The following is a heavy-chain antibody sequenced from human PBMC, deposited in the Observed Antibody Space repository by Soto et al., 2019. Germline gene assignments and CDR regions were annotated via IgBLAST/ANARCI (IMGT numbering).Heavy chain of an antibody. Sequence: QVHLEQSGTEVKKPGSSVKVSCKASGDTFKSYSINWIRQAPGQGLELMGGIIPLSGSPDYAQKFQGRVTMTADESTSTVYMELSSLRSEDTAIYYCARENFVELRGTCFDPWGQGTLVIVSS. CDR3: ARENFVELRGTCFDP. J-gene: IGHJ5*02. D-gene: IGHD1-7*01. CDR1: GDTFKSYS. V-gene: IGHV1-69*01. CDR2: IIPLSGSP.